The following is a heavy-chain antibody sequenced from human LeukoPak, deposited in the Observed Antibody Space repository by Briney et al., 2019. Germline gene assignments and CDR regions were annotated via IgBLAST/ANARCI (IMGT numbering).Heavy chain of an antibody. D-gene: IGHD3-10*01. CDR3: ANPASLSGEFDY. Sequence: GESLKISCKASGYSFTSHWIGWVRQMPGKGLEWMGIIYPGDSDTRYSPSFQGQVTISADKSISTAFLQWSSLKASDTAMYYCANPASLSGEFDYWGQGTLVILSS. CDR1: GYSFTSHW. CDR2: IYPGDSDT. J-gene: IGHJ4*02. V-gene: IGHV5-51*01.